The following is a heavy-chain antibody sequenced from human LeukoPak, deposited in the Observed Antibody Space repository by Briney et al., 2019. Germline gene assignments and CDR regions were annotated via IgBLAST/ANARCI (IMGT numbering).Heavy chain of an antibody. J-gene: IGHJ3*02. D-gene: IGHD3-10*01. CDR3: ARVSGSRNYYFGAFDI. CDR1: GFTFSSYG. V-gene: IGHV3-30*02. CDR2: IRYDGSNK. Sequence: GGSLRLSCAASGFTFSSYGMHWVRQAPGKGLEWVAFIRYDGSNKYYADSVKGRFTISRDNSKNTLYLQMNSLRVEDTAVYYCARVSGSRNYYFGAFDIWGQGTMVTVSS.